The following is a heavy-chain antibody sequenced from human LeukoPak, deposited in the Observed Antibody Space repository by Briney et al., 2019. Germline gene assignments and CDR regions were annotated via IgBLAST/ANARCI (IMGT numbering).Heavy chain of an antibody. J-gene: IGHJ6*02. V-gene: IGHV3-15*01. CDR3: AREGKPYGMDV. CDR1: GFTFSNAW. Sequence: GGSLRLSCAASGFTFSNAWMSWVRQAPGKGLEWVGRIKSKTDGGITDYAAPVKGRFTISRDDSKNTLYLQMNSLRAEDTAVYYCAREGKPYGMDVWGQGTTVIVSS. CDR2: IKSKTDGGIT. D-gene: IGHD3-10*01.